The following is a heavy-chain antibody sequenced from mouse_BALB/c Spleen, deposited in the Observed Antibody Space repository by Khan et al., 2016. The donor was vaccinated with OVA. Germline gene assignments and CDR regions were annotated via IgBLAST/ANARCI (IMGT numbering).Heavy chain of an antibody. D-gene: IGHD1-1*01. V-gene: IGHV1-20*02. CDR3: TRVYRSDFDY. CDR2: INPHIGET. Sequence: VQLQQSGPELVKPGASVKISCKASGYSFTGYFMNWVMQSHGKSLEWIGRINPHIGETFYNPKFKGKATLTVDESSSTAHMELRSLASEDSAICYCTRVYRSDFDYWGQCTTLTVSS. CDR1: GYSFTGYF. J-gene: IGHJ2*01.